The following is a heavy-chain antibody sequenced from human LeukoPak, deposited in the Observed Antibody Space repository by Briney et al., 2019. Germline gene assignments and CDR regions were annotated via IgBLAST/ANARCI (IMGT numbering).Heavy chain of an antibody. Sequence: SETLSLTCAVSGGSISSAGYSWSWIRQPPGKGLECIGYIYYTGSTYYNPSLESRVTISLDTSKNQFSLKLSSVTAADTAVYYCARGGDSSGYEGRFDPWGQGTLVTVSS. V-gene: IGHV4-30-4*07. CDR1: GGSISSAGYS. D-gene: IGHD3-22*01. CDR2: IYYTGST. CDR3: ARGGDSSGYEGRFDP. J-gene: IGHJ5*02.